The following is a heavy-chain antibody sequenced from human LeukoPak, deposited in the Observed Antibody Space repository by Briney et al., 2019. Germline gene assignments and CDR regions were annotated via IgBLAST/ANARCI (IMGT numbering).Heavy chain of an antibody. V-gene: IGHV3-30*02. CDR3: AKETLQYYYFWSGYSPFDY. CDR2: IRYDGSNK. D-gene: IGHD3-3*01. Sequence: GGSLRLSCAASGFTFSSYGMHWVRQAPGKGLEWVAFIRYDGSNKYYADSVKGRFTISRDNSKNALYLQMNSLRAEDTAVYYCAKETLQYYYFWSGYSPFDYWGQGTLVTVSS. CDR1: GFTFSSYG. J-gene: IGHJ4*02.